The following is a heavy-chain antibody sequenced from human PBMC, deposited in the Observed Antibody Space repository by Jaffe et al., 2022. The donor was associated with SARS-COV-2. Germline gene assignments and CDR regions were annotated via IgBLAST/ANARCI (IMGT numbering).Heavy chain of an antibody. CDR2: ISSTSRYI. D-gene: IGHD2-15*01. V-gene: IGHV3-21*01. CDR3: VRDGVLPPHDS. J-gene: IGHJ5*01. CDR1: GFTFSSYT. Sequence: EVHLVESGGGLVKPGESLRLSCAASGFTFSSYTMNWVRQAPGKGLEWVSLISSTSRYIYYADSVKGRFTISRDNAKNSLTLQMTSLRAEDTAVYFCVRDGVLPPHDSWGQGVRVTVSS.